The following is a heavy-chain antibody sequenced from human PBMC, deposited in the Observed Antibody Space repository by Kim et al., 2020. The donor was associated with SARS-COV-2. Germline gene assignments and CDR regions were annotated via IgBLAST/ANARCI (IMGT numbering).Heavy chain of an antibody. V-gene: IGHV3-48*03. Sequence: GGSLRLSCVASGFTFSSYEMNWVRQAPGKGLEWVSYIYTSAAFTYYADSVKGRFTVSRNNAKNSLFLQMNRLRAEDTAIYYCVRDRLGVGSTDLDYWGQGTLVTVSS. J-gene: IGHJ4*02. CDR2: IYTSAAFT. D-gene: IGHD1-26*01. CDR3: VRDRLGVGSTDLDY. CDR1: GFTFSSYE.